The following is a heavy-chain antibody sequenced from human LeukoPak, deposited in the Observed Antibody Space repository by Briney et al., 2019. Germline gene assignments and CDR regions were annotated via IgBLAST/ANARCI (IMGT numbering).Heavy chain of an antibody. CDR3: ARVRLVREDYYYYMDV. J-gene: IGHJ6*03. CDR2: ISSSSSTI. V-gene: IGHV3-48*04. CDR1: GFTFSSYS. D-gene: IGHD6-19*01. Sequence: GGPLRLSCAASGFTFSSYSMNWVRQAPGKGLEWVSYISSSSSTIYYADSVKGRFTMSRDNAKNSLYLQMNSLRAEDTAVYYCARVRLVREDYYYYMDVWGKGTTVTVSS.